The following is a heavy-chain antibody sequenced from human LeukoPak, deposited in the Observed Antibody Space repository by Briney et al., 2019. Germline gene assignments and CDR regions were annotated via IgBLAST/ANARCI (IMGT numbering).Heavy chain of an antibody. D-gene: IGHD5-18*01. J-gene: IGHJ4*02. CDR1: GGSFSDYY. CDR2: INHSGST. V-gene: IGHV4-34*01. Sequence: PSETLSLTCAVYGGSFSDYYWSWIRQPPKKGLEWVGEINHSGSTNYNPSLKSRVTISVDTSKSQFSLKLTSVTAADTAVYYCARVRPGYSYGLGGIDYWGQGTLVTVSS. CDR3: ARVRPGYSYGLGGIDY.